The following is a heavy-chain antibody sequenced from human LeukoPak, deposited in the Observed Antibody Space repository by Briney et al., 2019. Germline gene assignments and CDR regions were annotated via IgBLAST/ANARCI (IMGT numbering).Heavy chain of an antibody. CDR1: GITFRGYG. J-gene: IGHJ4*02. V-gene: IGHV3-30*03. Sequence: GGSLRLSCITSGITFRGYGIHWVRQAPGKGLEWVSFISFDGSDKYYADSVRGRFTISRDNSKSTLFLQMNSLRPEDTAIYYCATEDHWGQGTLVTVSS. CDR2: ISFDGSDK. CDR3: ATEDH.